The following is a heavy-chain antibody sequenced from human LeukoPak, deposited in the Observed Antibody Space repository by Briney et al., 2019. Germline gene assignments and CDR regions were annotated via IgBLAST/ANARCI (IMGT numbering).Heavy chain of an antibody. D-gene: IGHD5-18*01. J-gene: IGHJ3*02. CDR1: GFTFDDYA. Sequence: GGSLRLSCAASGFTFDDYAMHWVRQAPGKGLEWGSGISWNSGSIGYADSVKGRVTISRDNAKNSLYLQMNSLRAEDTALYYCAKGYSYGSLDAFDIWGQGTMVTVSS. V-gene: IGHV3-9*01. CDR3: AKGYSYGSLDAFDI. CDR2: ISWNSGSI.